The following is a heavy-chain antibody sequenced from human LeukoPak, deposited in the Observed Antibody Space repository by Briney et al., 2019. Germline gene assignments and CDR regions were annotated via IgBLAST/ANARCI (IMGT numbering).Heavy chain of an antibody. J-gene: IGHJ4*02. D-gene: IGHD5-24*01. CDR3: ARGRWLQLPDY. V-gene: IGHV4-59*08. CDR2: IYYSGST. Sequence: SETLSLTCTVSGGSISSYYWSWIRQPPGKGLEWIGFIYYSGSTNYNPSLKSRVTISVDTSKNQFSLKLSSVTAADTAVYYCARGRWLQLPDYWGQGTLVTVSS. CDR1: GGSISSYY.